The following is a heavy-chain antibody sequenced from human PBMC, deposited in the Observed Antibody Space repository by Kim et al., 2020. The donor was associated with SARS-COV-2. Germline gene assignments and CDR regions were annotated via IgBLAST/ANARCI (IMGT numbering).Heavy chain of an antibody. Sequence: GGSLRLSCTASGFTFSAYGMHWVRQAPGKGLVWVSRISDNGNVQSYADSVKGRFTSSRDNAKNTLYLQMNSLRAEDTAVYYCARDGGVTDHHWHFALCGRG. D-gene: IGHD3-16*01. J-gene: IGHJ2*01. CDR2: ISDNGNVQ. CDR3: ARDGGVTDHHWHFAL. V-gene: IGHV3-74*01. CDR1: GFTFSAYG.